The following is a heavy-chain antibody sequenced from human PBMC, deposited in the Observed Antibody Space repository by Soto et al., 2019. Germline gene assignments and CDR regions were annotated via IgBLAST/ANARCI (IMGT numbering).Heavy chain of an antibody. D-gene: IGHD3-22*01. CDR2: TYHGGST. CDR1: GYSISSGYY. CDR3: ARVGPWVPYYYDSSPYTFENWFDP. Sequence: SETLSLTCAVSGYSISSGYYWGWLRQPPGKGLEWIGSTYHGGSTYYNPSLNSRVTLSIDMTNNHVSLILNSVTAADTAVYYCARVGPWVPYYYDSSPYTFENWFDPWGQGILVTVSS. J-gene: IGHJ5*02. V-gene: IGHV4-38-2*01.